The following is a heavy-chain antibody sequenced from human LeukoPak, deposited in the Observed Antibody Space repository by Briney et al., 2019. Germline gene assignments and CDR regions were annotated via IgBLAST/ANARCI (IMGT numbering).Heavy chain of an antibody. CDR1: GFTFSSYA. Sequence: PGGSLRLSCAASGFTFSSYAMHWVRQAPGKGLEWVAVISYDGSNKYYADSVKGRFTISRDNSKNTLYLQMNSLRPEDTAVYYCARETYQSMVWRQADYWGQGTLVTVSS. D-gene: IGHD6-13*01. CDR3: ARETYQSMVWRQADY. CDR2: ISYDGSNK. J-gene: IGHJ4*02. V-gene: IGHV3-30-3*01.